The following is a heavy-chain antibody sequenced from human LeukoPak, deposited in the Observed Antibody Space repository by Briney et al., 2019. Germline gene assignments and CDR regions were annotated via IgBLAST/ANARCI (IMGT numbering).Heavy chain of an antibody. CDR2: ISSSSSTI. CDR3: ARGYYDSSGYGYFDY. D-gene: IGHD3-22*01. V-gene: IGHV3-48*01. J-gene: IGHJ4*02. CDR1: GFTFSSYA. Sequence: PGGSLRLSCAASGFTFSSYAMSWVRQAPGKGLEWVSNISSSSSTIYYADSVKGRFTISRDNTKNSLYLQMNSLRAEDTAVYYCARGYYDSSGYGYFDYWGQGTLVTVSS.